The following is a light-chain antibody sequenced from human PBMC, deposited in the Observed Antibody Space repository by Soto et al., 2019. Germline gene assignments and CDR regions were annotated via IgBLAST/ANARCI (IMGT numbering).Light chain of an antibody. CDR3: GAHAGSNTWV. V-gene: IGLV2-8*01. Sequence: QSVLTQSPSASASPGQSVTISCTGSSGDVGAYNYVSWYQQHPGKAPKLIIYEVNKRPSGVPDRFSGSKSGITASLTVSGLQADDEADYYCGAHAGSNTWVFVGGTKLTVL. CDR2: EVN. J-gene: IGLJ3*02. CDR1: SGDVGAYNY.